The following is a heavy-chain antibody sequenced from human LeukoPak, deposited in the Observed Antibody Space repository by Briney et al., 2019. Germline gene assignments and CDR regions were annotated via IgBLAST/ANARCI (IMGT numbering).Heavy chain of an antibody. CDR2: ISGSGGST. Sequence: GSLRLSCAASGFTFSSYAMSWVRQAPGKGLEWVSAISGSGGSTYYADSVKGRFTISRDNSKNTLYLQMNSLRAEDTAVYYRAKDDFWSGYYPNPDYWGQGTLVTVSS. CDR3: AKDDFWSGYYPNPDY. J-gene: IGHJ4*02. V-gene: IGHV3-23*01. CDR1: GFTFSSYA. D-gene: IGHD3-3*01.